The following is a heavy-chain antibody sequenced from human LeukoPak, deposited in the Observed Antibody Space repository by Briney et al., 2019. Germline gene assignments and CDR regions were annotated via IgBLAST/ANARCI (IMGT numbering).Heavy chain of an antibody. CDR3: ARELSRGGYWFDP. J-gene: IGHJ5*02. CDR1: GYTFTGYY. D-gene: IGHD2/OR15-2a*01. Sequence: GASVKVSCKASGYTFTGYYMHWVRQAPGQGLEWMGWINPNSGGTNYQGRVTMTRGTSISTAYMELSRLRSDDTAVYYCARELSRGGYWFDPWGQGTLVTVSS. V-gene: IGHV1-2*02. CDR2: INPNSGGT.